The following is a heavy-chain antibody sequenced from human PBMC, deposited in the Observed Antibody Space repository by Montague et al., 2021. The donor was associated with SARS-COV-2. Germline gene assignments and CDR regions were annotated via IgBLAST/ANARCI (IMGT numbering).Heavy chain of an antibody. CDR3: AGKVLTVPADC. CDR1: GVSITSTNW. Sequence: SETLSLTCAVSGVSITSTNWWSLVRQPPGKGLEWIGEISYGGIATYNPSLKSRATTSMDRSRNLFSLKLSSVTAADTAIYYCAGKVLTVPADCWGLGTLVTVSS. J-gene: IGHJ4*02. V-gene: IGHV4-4*02. CDR2: ISYGGIA. D-gene: IGHD4-11*01.